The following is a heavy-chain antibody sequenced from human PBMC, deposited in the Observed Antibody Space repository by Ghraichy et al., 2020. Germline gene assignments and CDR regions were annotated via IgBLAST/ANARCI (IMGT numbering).Heavy chain of an antibody. CDR2: IDHSERT. CDR3: ARDNDEYVWGTYRYFDF. Sequence: GNIDHSERTDYNPSLKSRVTLSIDRSKNQFSLNLNSVTAADTAVYYCARDNDEYVWGTYRYFDFWGQGTLVTVSS. D-gene: IGHD3-16*02. J-gene: IGHJ4*02. V-gene: IGHV4-59*01.